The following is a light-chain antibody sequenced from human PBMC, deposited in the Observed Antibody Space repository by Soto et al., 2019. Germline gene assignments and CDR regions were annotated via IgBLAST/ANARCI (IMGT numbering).Light chain of an antibody. Sequence: EIVLTQSPGTMPLSPGERATLSCRATQSVSSSYLAWYQQKPGQAPRLLIYGASSRATGIPDRFSGSGSGTDVTLTISRLAPEDFAVDYCQQDGGSSLYTFGQVTKLEIK. CDR1: QSVSSSY. V-gene: IGKV3-20*01. J-gene: IGKJ2*01. CDR3: QQDGGSSLYT. CDR2: GAS.